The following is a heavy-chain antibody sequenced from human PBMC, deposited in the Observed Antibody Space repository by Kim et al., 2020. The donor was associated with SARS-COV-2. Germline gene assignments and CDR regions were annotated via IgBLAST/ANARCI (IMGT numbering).Heavy chain of an antibody. V-gene: IGHV1-46*01. J-gene: IGHJ4*02. Sequence: ASVKVSCKSSGYTLTDYYMHWVRQAPGQGLEWMGIINPSGSGIVYAQNFQGRVTVTRDTSTNTLYMDVSSLRSEDTAVYYCARETPGSGGFEYWGQGTLVTVSS. CDR1: GYTLTDYY. CDR2: INPSGSGI. D-gene: IGHD3-16*01. CDR3: ARETPGSGGFEY.